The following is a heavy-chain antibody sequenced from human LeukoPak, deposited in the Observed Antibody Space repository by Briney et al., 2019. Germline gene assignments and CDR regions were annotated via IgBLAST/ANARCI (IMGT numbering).Heavy chain of an antibody. D-gene: IGHD1-7*01. CDR1: GYTFTSYY. CDR2: INPSSGTT. V-gene: IGHV1-46*01. CDR3: ARAVRTNRYYFDY. Sequence: ASVNVSCKASGYTFTSYYMQWVRQAPGQGLEWMGIINPSSGTTDYAQQFQGRVTLTRDTSTSTVNMELSSLRSEDTAVYYCARAVRTNRYYFDYWGQGTLVSVSA. J-gene: IGHJ4*02.